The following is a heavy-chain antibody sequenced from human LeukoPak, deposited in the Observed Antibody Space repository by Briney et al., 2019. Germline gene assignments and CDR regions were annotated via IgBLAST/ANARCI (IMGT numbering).Heavy chain of an antibody. V-gene: IGHV1-69*06. CDR1: GGTFSSYA. D-gene: IGHD3-10*01. CDR2: IIPIFGTA. Sequence: RASVKVSCKASGGTFSSYAISWVRQAPGQGLEWMGGIIPIFGTANYAQKFQGRVTITADKSTSTAYMELSSLRSEDTAVYYCARDRGSFTVGTVSGYWGQGTLVTVSS. CDR3: ARDRGSFTVGTVSGY. J-gene: IGHJ4*02.